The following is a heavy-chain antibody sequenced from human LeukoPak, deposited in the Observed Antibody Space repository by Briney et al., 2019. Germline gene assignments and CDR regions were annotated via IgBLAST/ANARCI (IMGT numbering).Heavy chain of an antibody. CDR1: GVSFSGYY. CDR3: ARVRRYCGGDCSRYFDY. CDR2: INHSGST. J-gene: IGHJ4*02. Sequence: PSETLSLTCAVYGVSFSGYYWSWIRQPPGKGLEWIGEINHSGSTNYNPSLKSRVTISVDTSKNQFSLKLSSVTAADTAVYYCARVRRYCGGDCSRYFDYWGQGTLVTVSS. D-gene: IGHD2-21*01. V-gene: IGHV4-34*01.